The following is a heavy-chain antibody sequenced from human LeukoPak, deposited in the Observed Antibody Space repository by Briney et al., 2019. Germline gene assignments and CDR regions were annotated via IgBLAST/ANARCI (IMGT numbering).Heavy chain of an antibody. CDR3: ARGFRGDNFDY. J-gene: IGHJ4*02. D-gene: IGHD7-27*01. Sequence: SETLSLTCTVSGGPISSGSYYWSWIRQPAGKGLEWIGRIYTSGSTNYNPSLKSRVTISVDTSKNQFSLKLSSVTAADTAVYYCARGFRGDNFDYWGQGTLVTVSS. CDR2: IYTSGST. V-gene: IGHV4-61*02. CDR1: GGPISSGSYY.